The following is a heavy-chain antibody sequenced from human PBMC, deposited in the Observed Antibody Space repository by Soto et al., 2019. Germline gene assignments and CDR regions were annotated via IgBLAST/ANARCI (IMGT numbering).Heavy chain of an antibody. D-gene: IGHD6-6*01. V-gene: IGHV4-4*07. J-gene: IGHJ4*02. Sequence: QVLLQESGPGLVKPSETLSLTCTVSGGSISSLYWAWIRQPAGKGLEWIGRFFPSGDSNYNPSLTSRVSMSLDTSKNQFALTVSSLTAADTAVYYCARASRCKSEYECFAWLDFWGQGILVTVSS. CDR1: GGSISSLY. CDR3: ARASRCKSEYECFAWLDF. CDR2: FFPSGDS.